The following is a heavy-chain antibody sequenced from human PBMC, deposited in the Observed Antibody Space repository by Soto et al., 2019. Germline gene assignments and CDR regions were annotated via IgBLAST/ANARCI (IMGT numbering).Heavy chain of an antibody. CDR2: ISYDGSNK. D-gene: IGHD2-2*02. Sequence: QVQLVESGGGVVQPGRSLRLSCAASGFTISSYAMHWVRQAPGKGLEWVAVISYDGSNKYYADSVKGRFTISRDNSKNTLYLQMNSLRAEDTAVYYCASEGYYCSSTSCYTGWFDPWGQGTLVTVSS. J-gene: IGHJ5*02. CDR3: ASEGYYCSSTSCYTGWFDP. CDR1: GFTISSYA. V-gene: IGHV3-30-3*01.